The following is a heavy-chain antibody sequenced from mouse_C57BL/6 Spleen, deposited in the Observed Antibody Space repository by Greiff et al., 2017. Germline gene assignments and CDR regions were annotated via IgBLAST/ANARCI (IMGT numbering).Heavy chain of an antibody. J-gene: IGHJ1*03. CDR1: GYTFTDYN. Sequence: VQLQQSGPELVKPGASVKMSCKASGYTFTDYNMHWVKQSHGKSLEWIGYINPNNGGTSYNQKFKGKATLTVNKSSSTAYMEIRSLTSEDSAVYYCARSYYGWYFDVWGTGTTVTVSS. D-gene: IGHD1-1*01. CDR3: ARSYYGWYFDV. CDR2: INPNNGGT. V-gene: IGHV1-22*01.